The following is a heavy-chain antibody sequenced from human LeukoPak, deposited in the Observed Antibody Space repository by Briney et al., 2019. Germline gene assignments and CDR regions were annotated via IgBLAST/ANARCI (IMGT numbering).Heavy chain of an antibody. J-gene: IGHJ4*02. CDR3: AKDLLRGAADY. CDR1: GFTFSNYW. D-gene: IGHD3-10*01. V-gene: IGHV3-74*01. Sequence: WGALRLSCAVSGFTFSNYWMHLVRQALGKGLVWVSLTNPDGSITGYADSVRGRFTISRDNAKNTVFLQMNSLRAEDTAVYYCAKDLLRGAADYWGQGALVTVSS. CDR2: TNPDGSIT.